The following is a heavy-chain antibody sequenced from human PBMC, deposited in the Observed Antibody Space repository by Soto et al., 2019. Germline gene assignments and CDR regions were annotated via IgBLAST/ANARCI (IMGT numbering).Heavy chain of an antibody. CDR2: IIPILGIA. CDR1: GGTFSSYT. J-gene: IGHJ6*02. Sequence: QVQLVQSGAEVKKPGSSVKVSCKASGGTFSSYTISWVRQAPGQGLEWMGRIIPILGIANYAQKFQGRVTITADKSTRIADMELGSLRSEDMAVYYCARDYYGGNAYYYGMDVWGQGTTVTVSS. D-gene: IGHD4-17*01. CDR3: ARDYYGGNAYYYGMDV. V-gene: IGHV1-69*08.